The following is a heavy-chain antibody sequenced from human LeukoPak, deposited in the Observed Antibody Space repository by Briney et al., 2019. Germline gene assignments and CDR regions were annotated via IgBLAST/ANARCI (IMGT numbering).Heavy chain of an antibody. J-gene: IGHJ4*02. D-gene: IGHD3-9*01. CDR2: INPNSGNT. Sequence: ASVKVSCKASGYTFTSYDINWVRQATGQGLEWMGWINPNSGNTGYAQKFQGRVTITRNTSISTAYMELSSLRSEDTAVYYCARGRYYDILTGTHDFDYWGQGTLVTVSS. V-gene: IGHV1-8*03. CDR1: GYTFTSYD. CDR3: ARGRYYDILTGTHDFDY.